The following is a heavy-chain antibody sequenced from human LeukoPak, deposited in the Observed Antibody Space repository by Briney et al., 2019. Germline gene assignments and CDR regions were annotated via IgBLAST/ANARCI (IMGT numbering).Heavy chain of an antibody. CDR1: GYTFTSYA. CDR2: INTNTGNP. Sequence: GASVKVSCKASGYTFTSYAMNWVRQAPGQGLEWMGWINTNTGNPTYAQGFTGRFVFSLDTSVSTAYLQISSLKAEDTAVYYCARGGYIEWELRWVYWGQGTLVTVSS. D-gene: IGHD1-26*01. CDR3: ARGGYIEWELRWVY. V-gene: IGHV7-4-1*02. J-gene: IGHJ4*02.